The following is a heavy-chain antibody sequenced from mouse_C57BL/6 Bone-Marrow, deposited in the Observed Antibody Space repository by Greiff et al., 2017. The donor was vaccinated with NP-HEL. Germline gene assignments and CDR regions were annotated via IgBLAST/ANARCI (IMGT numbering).Heavy chain of an antibody. CDR2: IDPETGGT. CDR3: TRCTLLMFAY. V-gene: IGHV1-15*01. D-gene: IGHD1-1*01. J-gene: IGHJ3*01. CDR1: GYTFTDYE. Sequence: VQLQESGAELVRPGASVTLSCKASGYTFTDYEMHWVKQTPVHGLEWIGAIDPETGGTAYTQKFKGKAILTADKSSSTAYMELRSLTSEDSAVYYCTRCTLLMFAYWGQGTLVTVSA.